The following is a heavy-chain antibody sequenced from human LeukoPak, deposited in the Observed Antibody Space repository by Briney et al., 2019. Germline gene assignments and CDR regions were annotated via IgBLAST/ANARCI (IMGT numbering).Heavy chain of an antibody. CDR2: IYYSGST. J-gene: IGHJ4*02. CDR1: GGSISSHY. V-gene: IGHV4-59*11. CDR3: AREPLAARRGYFDY. Sequence: PSETLSLTCTVSGGSISSHYWSWIRQPPGKGLEWIGYIYYSGSTNYNPSLKSRVTISVDTSKNQFSLKLSSVTAADTAVYYCAREPLAARRGYFDYWGQGTLVTVSS. D-gene: IGHD6-6*01.